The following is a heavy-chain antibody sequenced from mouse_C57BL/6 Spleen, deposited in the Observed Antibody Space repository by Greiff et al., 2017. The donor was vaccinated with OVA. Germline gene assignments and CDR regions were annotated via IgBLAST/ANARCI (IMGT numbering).Heavy chain of an antibody. D-gene: IGHD1-1*01. V-gene: IGHV1-7*01. CDR1: GYTFTSYW. Sequence: VQLQQSGAELAKPGASVKLSCKASGYTFTSYWMHWVKQRPGQGLEWIGYINPSSGYTKYNQKFKDKATLTTDKSSSTAYMQLSSLTYEDSAVYYCAVITTVDYYAMDYWGQGTSVTVSS. J-gene: IGHJ4*01. CDR2: INPSSGYT. CDR3: AVITTVDYYAMDY.